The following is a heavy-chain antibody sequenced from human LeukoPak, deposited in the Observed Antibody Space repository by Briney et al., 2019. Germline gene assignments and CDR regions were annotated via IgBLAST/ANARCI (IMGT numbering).Heavy chain of an antibody. CDR2: ISAYNGNT. Sequence: ASVKVSCKASGYTFTGYYMHWVRQAPGQGLEWMGWISAYNGNTNYAQKLQGRVTMTTDTSTNTAYMELRSLRSDDTAVYYCARDRGIVVVPAAMEFDPWGQGTLVTVSS. V-gene: IGHV1-18*04. CDR1: GYTFTGYY. CDR3: ARDRGIVVVPAAMEFDP. J-gene: IGHJ5*02. D-gene: IGHD2-2*01.